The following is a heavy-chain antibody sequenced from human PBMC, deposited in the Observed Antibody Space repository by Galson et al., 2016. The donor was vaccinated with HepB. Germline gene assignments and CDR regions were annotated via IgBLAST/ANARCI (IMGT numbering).Heavy chain of an antibody. V-gene: IGHV3-30*04. J-gene: IGHJ6*02. CDR3: ARDRVFRYHYGMDV. D-gene: IGHD3-10*01. CDR2: ISYDGRNK. CDR1: GFTFSNYA. Sequence: SLRLSCAASGFTFSNYAMHWVRQAPGKGLEWVTVISYDGRNKYYADSVKGRFTISRDNSKNTLFLQMNSLRAEDTALYYCARDRVFRYHYGMDVWGQGTTVTVSS.